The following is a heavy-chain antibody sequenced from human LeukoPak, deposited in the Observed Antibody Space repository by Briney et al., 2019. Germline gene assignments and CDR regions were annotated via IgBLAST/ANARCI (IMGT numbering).Heavy chain of an antibody. D-gene: IGHD3-10*01. V-gene: IGHV3-23*01. Sequence: GGSLRLSFAASGXTFSTSWMSWVRQTPGKGLEWVSTISGGGGGRYHADSVKGRFTISRDNSKNTLYLRMSSLRAEDTAVYYCAKEATYYYGSGSYTDYWGLGTLVTVSS. CDR2: ISGGGGGR. CDR1: GXTFSTSW. J-gene: IGHJ4*02. CDR3: AKEATYYYGSGSYTDY.